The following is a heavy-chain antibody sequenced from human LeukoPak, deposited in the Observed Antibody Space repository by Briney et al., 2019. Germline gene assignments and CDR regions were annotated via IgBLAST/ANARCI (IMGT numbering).Heavy chain of an antibody. CDR2: ISASSSST. CDR1: GFTFANYV. D-gene: IGHD6-19*01. J-gene: IGHJ4*02. V-gene: IGHV3-23*01. CDR3: AESPLVTGCFDY. Sequence: GGSLRLSCAASGFTFANYVMSWVRQAPGKGLEWVSTISASSSSTYYADSVKGRFTISRDNSKNTLSLQMDSLRAEDTAVYYCAESPLVTGCFDYWGQGTLVTVSS.